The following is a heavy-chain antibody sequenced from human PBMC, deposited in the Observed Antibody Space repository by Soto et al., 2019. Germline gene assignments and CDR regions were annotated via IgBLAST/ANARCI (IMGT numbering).Heavy chain of an antibody. V-gene: IGHV3-30-3*01. CDR3: ARDSSISWYCHSLDAFDI. D-gene: IGHD2-2*01. J-gene: IGHJ3*02. Sequence: GGSLRLSCAASGFSFTNYALHWVRQAPGKGLEWVAIISSDGSNKYFPDSVKGRFTISRDNSKNTLYLQMNSLRAEDTAVYYCARDSSISWYCHSLDAFDIWGQGTMVTVSS. CDR2: ISSDGSNK. CDR1: GFSFTNYA.